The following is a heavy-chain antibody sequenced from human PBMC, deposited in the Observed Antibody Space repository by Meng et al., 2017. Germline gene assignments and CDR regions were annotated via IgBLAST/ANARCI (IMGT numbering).Heavy chain of an antibody. CDR3: ARALSSGWGFDI. V-gene: IGHV3-48*03. CDR2: IINGGTTT. CDR1: GFTSSSFD. J-gene: IGHJ3*02. Sequence: GESLKISCVDSGFTSSSFDMNWVRQAPGKGLEWVSYIINGGTTTYYADSVKGRFTISRDNAKKSLYLQMNSLRAEDTAVYYCARALSSGWGFDIWGQGTMVTVSS. D-gene: IGHD6-19*01.